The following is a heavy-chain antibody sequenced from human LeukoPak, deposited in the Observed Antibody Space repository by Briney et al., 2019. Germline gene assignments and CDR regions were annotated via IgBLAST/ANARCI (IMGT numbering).Heavy chain of an antibody. J-gene: IGHJ4*02. Sequence: PGGSLRLSCAASGFTFSSYGMHWVRQAPGKGLEWVAVISYDGSNKYYADSVKGRFTISRDNSKNTLYLQMNSLRAEDTAVYYCAKGRLTTVPDFDYWGQGTLVTVSP. CDR1: GFTFSSYG. D-gene: IGHD4-17*01. V-gene: IGHV3-30*18. CDR3: AKGRLTTVPDFDY. CDR2: ISYDGSNK.